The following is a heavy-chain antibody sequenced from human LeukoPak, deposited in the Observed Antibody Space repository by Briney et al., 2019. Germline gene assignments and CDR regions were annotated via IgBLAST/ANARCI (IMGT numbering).Heavy chain of an antibody. J-gene: IGHJ4*02. CDR3: AKDWRLGYFDY. CDR1: GFTFSSYG. Sequence: GGSLRLSCAASGFTFSSYGMHWVRQAPGKGLEWVAVISYDGSNKYYADSVKGRFTISRDNSKNTLYLQMNSLRAEDTAVYYCAKDWRLGYFDYWGQGTLVTVSS. V-gene: IGHV3-30*18. D-gene: IGHD2-21*01. CDR2: ISYDGSNK.